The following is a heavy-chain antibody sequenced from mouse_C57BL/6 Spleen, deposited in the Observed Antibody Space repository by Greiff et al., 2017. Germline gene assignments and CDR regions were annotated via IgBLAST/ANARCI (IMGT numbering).Heavy chain of an antibody. J-gene: IGHJ3*01. D-gene: IGHD2-2*01. Sequence: QVQLQQSGAELVRPGTSVKVSCKASGYAFTHYLIEWVKQRPGQGLEWIGVINPGSGGTNYNEKFKGKATLTADKSSSTAYMQLSSLTSEDSAVYFCARGASTMVTTGFAYWGQGTLVTVSA. CDR1: GYAFTHYL. V-gene: IGHV1-54*01. CDR3: ARGASTMVTTGFAY. CDR2: INPGSGGT.